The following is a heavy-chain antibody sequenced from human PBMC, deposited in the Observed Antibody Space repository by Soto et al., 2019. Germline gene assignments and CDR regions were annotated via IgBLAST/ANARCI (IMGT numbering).Heavy chain of an antibody. Sequence: QVQLVQSGAEVKKPGASVKVSCKTSDYTLTNFGLTWVRQAPGQGLEWMGWIRPYNGHTDYAQNLQGRITMTTDSSTNTAYMELRSLRSDDTAVYYCARVKTVATFVEYWGQGTLVTVSS. V-gene: IGHV1-18*01. CDR1: DYTLTNFG. CDR2: IRPYNGHT. D-gene: IGHD6-19*01. J-gene: IGHJ4*02. CDR3: ARVKTVATFVEY.